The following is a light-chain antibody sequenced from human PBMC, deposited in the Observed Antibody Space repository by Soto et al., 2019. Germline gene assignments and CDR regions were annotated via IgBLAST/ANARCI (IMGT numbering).Light chain of an antibody. CDR2: TTN. CDR3: AAWDDSLNGHV. CDR1: SSNIGTSS. J-gene: IGLJ1*01. Sequence: QSVLTQPHSASGTPGQRVTISCSGSSSNIGTSSVHWFQQLPGTAPKLLISTTNQRPSGVPERFSGSKSGTSASLAISGLQSEEEADYYCAAWDDSLNGHVFGTGTKLTVL. V-gene: IGLV1-44*01.